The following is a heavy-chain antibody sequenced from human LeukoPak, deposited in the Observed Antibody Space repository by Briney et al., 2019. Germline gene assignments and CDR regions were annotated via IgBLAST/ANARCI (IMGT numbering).Heavy chain of an antibody. CDR2: IWYDGSNK. V-gene: IGHV3-33*01. D-gene: IGHD4-17*01. CDR3: ARDGYGDYIFDY. J-gene: IGHJ4*02. CDR1: GFTFSSSG. Sequence: GRSLRLSCAASGFTFSSSGMHWVRQAPGKGLEWVAVIWYDGSNKYYADSVKGRFTISRDNSKNTLYLQMNSLRAEDTAVYYCARDGYGDYIFDYWGQGTLVTVSS.